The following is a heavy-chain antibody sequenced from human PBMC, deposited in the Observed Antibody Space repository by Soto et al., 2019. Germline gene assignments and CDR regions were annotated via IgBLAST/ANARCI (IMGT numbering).Heavy chain of an antibody. CDR2: IYYSGST. CDR1: GGSISSSSYY. CDR3: ARRRGDYDPAFDY. J-gene: IGHJ4*02. D-gene: IGHD4-17*01. V-gene: IGHV4-39*01. Sequence: LSLTCTVSGGSISSSSYYWGWIRQPPGKGLEWIGSIYYSGSTYYNPSLKSRVTISVDTSKNQLSLKLSSVTAADTAVYYCARRRGDYDPAFDYWGQGTLVTVSS.